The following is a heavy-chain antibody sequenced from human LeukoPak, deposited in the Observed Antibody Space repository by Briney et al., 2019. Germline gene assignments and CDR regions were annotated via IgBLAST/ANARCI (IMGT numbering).Heavy chain of an antibody. CDR3: ARAGTRGYSAYGSHYFDY. CDR2: IYHSGST. J-gene: IGHJ4*02. CDR1: GGSISYYY. V-gene: IGHV4-59*01. Sequence: NPSETLSLTCTVSGGSISYYYWTWIRQPPGKGLEWIGYIYHSGSTKYTPSLKSRVTISLDTSKNQFSLNLSSVTAADTAIYYCARAGTRGYSAYGSHYFDYWAREPGSPSPQ. D-gene: IGHD5-12*01.